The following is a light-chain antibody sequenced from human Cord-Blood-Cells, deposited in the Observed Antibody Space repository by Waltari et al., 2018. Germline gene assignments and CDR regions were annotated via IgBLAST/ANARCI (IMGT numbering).Light chain of an antibody. J-gene: IGLJ1*01. V-gene: IGLV2-23*01. Sequence: QSALTRPASVSGSPGQSITISCTGTSSDVGSYNLFSWYQQNPGKAHKLMIYEGSKRSSGVSNRFSGSKSGNTASLTISGLQAEAEADYYCCSYSGSSTYVFGTGTKVTVL. CDR2: EGS. CDR1: SSDVGSYNL. CDR3: CSYSGSSTYV.